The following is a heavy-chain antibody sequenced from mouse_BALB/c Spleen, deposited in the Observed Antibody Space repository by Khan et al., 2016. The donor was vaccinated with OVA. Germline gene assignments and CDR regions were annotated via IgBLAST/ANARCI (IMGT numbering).Heavy chain of an antibody. D-gene: IGHD1-1*02. CDR1: GYTFTNYG. CDR2: INTYTEEP. Sequence: QIQLVQSGPELKKPGETVKISCKASGYTFTNYGMNWVKQAPGKGLKWIGWINTYTEEPTYADDFKGRFAFSLETSASTAYLQLNNLTNEDTATYFCASGGYWYFDVWGAGTTVTVSS. CDR3: ASGGYWYFDV. V-gene: IGHV9-3-1*01. J-gene: IGHJ1*01.